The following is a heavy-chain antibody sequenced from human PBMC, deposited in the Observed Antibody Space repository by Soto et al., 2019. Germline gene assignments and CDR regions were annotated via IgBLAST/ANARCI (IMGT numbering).Heavy chain of an antibody. J-gene: IGHJ4*02. CDR2: IRGDGNDK. CDR1: GFIFSNFW. V-gene: IGHV3-7*01. D-gene: IGHD5-18*01. CDR3: ASLDTTLVGGGY. Sequence: GGSLRLSCAASGFIFSNFWLSWVLQAPGKGLEWVAGIRGDGNDKRYLDYAKDRFTISRVNAKNSLYLQMSSLRVEDTAVYYCASLDTTLVGGGYWGQGT.